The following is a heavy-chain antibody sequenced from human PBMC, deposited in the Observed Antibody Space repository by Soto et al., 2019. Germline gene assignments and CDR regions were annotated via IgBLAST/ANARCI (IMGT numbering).Heavy chain of an antibody. J-gene: IGHJ4*02. V-gene: IGHV3-7*05. CDR1: GFTFSSYW. CDR2: IKQDGSEK. CDR3: ARVDYDFWSGYYPNTDY. D-gene: IGHD3-3*01. Sequence: GGSLRLSCAASGFTFSSYWMSWVRQAPGKGLEWVANIKQDGSEKYYVDSVKGRFTISRDNAKNSLYLQMNTLRAEDTAVYYCARVDYDFWSGYYPNTDYWGQGTLVTVSS.